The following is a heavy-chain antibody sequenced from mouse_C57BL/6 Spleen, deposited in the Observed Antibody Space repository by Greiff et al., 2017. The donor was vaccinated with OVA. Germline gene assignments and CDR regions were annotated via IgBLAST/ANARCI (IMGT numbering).Heavy chain of an antibody. CDR3: ARSTTVVGGFDY. V-gene: IGHV1-55*01. J-gene: IGHJ2*01. CDR1: GYTFTSYW. Sequence: VQLQQPGAELVKPGASVKMSCKASGYTFTSYWITWVKQRPGQGLEWIGDIYPGSGSTNYNEKFKSKATLTVDTSSSTAYMQLSSLTSEDSAVYYCARSTTVVGGFDYWGQGTTLTVSS. D-gene: IGHD1-1*01. CDR2: IYPGSGST.